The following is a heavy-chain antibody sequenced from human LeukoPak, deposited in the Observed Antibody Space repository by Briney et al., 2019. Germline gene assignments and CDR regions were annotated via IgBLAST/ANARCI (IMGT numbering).Heavy chain of an antibody. CDR3: AKGSVSSTSLRAFDY. Sequence: QPGGSLRLSCAASGFTFDDYAMHWVRQAPGKGLEWVSLISWDGGSPYYADSVKGRFTISRDNSKNSLYLQMNSLRAEDTALYYCAKGSVSSTSLRAFDYWGQGTLVTVSS. J-gene: IGHJ4*02. D-gene: IGHD2-2*01. CDR1: GFTFDDYA. V-gene: IGHV3-43D*03. CDR2: ISWDGGSP.